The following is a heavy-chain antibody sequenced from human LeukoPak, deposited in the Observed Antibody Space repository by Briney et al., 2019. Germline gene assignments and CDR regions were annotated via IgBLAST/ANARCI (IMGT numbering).Heavy chain of an antibody. J-gene: IGHJ4*02. V-gene: IGHV3-30*02. Sequence: PGGSLRLSCAASGFTFSSYDMHWVRQAPGQELEWVTFIQYDGSNEYQADSVKGRFSISRDNSKNTVYLQMNSLRTEDTAVYYCARSLTKVRGYDYWGQGTLVTVSS. CDR2: IQYDGSNE. D-gene: IGHD3-10*01. CDR3: ARSLTKVRGYDY. CDR1: GFTFSSYD.